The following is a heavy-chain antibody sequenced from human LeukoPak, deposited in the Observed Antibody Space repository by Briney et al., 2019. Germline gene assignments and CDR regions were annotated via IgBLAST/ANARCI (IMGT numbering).Heavy chain of an antibody. J-gene: IGHJ6*03. CDR2: INHSGST. CDR1: GDSISSGDYY. V-gene: IGHV4-30-4*08. D-gene: IGHD6-13*01. CDR3: ARRRVWYSSRTNYYYYYMDV. Sequence: SQTLSLTCTVSGDSISSGDYYWSWIRQPPGKGLEWIGEINHSGSTNYNPSLKSRVTISVDTSKNQFSLKLSSVTAADTAVYYCARRRVWYSSRTNYYYYYMDVWGKGTTVTISS.